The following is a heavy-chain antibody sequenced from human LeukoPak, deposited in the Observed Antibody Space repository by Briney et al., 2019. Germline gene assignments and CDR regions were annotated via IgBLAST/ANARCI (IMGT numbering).Heavy chain of an antibody. J-gene: IGHJ4*02. Sequence: SETLSLTCTVSGGSISSGDYYWSWIRQPPGKGLEWIGYIYYSGSTNYNPSLKSRVTISVDTSKNQFSLKLSSVTAADTAVYYCARDGGYDYVWGSYRSLYFDYWGQGTLVTVSS. D-gene: IGHD3-16*02. CDR3: ARDGGYDYVWGSYRSLYFDY. V-gene: IGHV4-61*08. CDR1: GGSISSGDYY. CDR2: IYYSGST.